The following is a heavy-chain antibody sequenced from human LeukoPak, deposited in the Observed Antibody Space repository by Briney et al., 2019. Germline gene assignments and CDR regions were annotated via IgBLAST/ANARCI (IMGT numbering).Heavy chain of an antibody. D-gene: IGHD6-6*01. CDR3: ARVMAARREDLNWFDP. V-gene: IGHV4-39*07. J-gene: IGHJ5*02. Sequence: PSETLSLTCTVSGGSISSSGSYWGWIRQPPGKGLEWIGSIYYSGNTYNPSLKSRVTISVDTSKNQFSLNQTSVNAADTAVYYCARVMAARREDLNWFDPWGQGTLVTVSS. CDR1: GGSISSSGSY. CDR2: IYYSGNT.